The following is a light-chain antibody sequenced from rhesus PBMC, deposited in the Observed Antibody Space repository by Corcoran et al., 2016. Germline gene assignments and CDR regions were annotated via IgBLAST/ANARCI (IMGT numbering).Light chain of an antibody. CDR3: QHGYCIPYS. J-gene: IGKJ2*01. CDR2: AAS. V-gene: IGKV1S17*01. Sequence: DIQMTQSPPSLPASVGDRVTITCQASQGISKNQAWYQQKPGKVPKLLIHAASTLQSGVPSRFSGSGSGTDFTLTLGILQPEDFATYYCQHGYCIPYSFGQGTKVEI. CDR1: QGISKN.